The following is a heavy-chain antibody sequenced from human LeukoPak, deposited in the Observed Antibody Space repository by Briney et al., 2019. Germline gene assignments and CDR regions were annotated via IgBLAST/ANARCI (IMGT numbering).Heavy chain of an antibody. V-gene: IGHV3-53*04. CDR1: GFTVSGNY. D-gene: IGHD3-22*01. J-gene: IGHJ4*02. Sequence: GGSLRLSCAASGFTVSGNYMSWVRQAPGKGLEWVSVIYSGGSTYYADSVKGRFTISRHNSKNTLYLQMNSLRAEDTAVYYCASRTYYYDSSGFYFDYWGQGTLVTVSS. CDR2: IYSGGST. CDR3: ASRTYYYDSSGFYFDY.